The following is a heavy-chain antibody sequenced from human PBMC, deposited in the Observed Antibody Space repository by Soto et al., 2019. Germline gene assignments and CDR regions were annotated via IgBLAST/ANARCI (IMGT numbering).Heavy chain of an antibody. J-gene: IGHJ6*02. Sequence: SETLSLTCAVSGGSISSSNWWSWVRQPPGKGLEWIGEIYHSGSTNYNPSLKSRVTISVDKSKNQFSLKLSSVTAADTAVYYCARVPLGYCSSTSCQKSYYYYYGMDVWGQGTTVTVYS. CDR3: ARVPLGYCSSTSCQKSYYYYYGMDV. CDR1: GGSISSSNW. CDR2: IYHSGST. D-gene: IGHD2-2*01. V-gene: IGHV4-4*02.